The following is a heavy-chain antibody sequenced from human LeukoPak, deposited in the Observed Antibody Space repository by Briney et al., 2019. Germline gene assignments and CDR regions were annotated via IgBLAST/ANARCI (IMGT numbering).Heavy chain of an antibody. V-gene: IGHV4-31*03. CDR1: GGSISRGGYY. J-gene: IGHJ5*02. D-gene: IGHD4-23*01. CDR3: AVVVTATDNWFDP. CDR2: IYYCGGT. Sequence: SETVSLTRTVSGGSISRGGYYWSWLRQHPGKGLVWIGFIYYCGGTYYYPSLKSRVTISVDTSKSQFSLKLSSVTAADTAVYYCAVVVTATDNWFDPWGQGTLVTVSS.